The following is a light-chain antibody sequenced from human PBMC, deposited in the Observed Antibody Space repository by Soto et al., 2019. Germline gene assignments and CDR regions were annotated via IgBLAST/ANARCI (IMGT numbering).Light chain of an antibody. V-gene: IGLV2-8*01. Sequence: QSALTQPPSASGSPGQSVTISCTGTSSDVGGYNYVSWYQQHPGKAPKVMIYEVNKRPSGVPDRFSGSKSGNTASLTVSGLQAEDEADYYCKSYTGINNWVFSGGTKLTVL. J-gene: IGLJ3*02. CDR3: KSYTGINNWV. CDR2: EVN. CDR1: SSDVGGYNY.